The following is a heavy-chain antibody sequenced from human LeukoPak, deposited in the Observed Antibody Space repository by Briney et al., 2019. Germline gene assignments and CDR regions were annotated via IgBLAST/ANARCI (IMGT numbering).Heavy chain of an antibody. D-gene: IGHD5-18*01. J-gene: IGHJ4*02. CDR1: GGTFSSYA. CDR3: ARDRDTAMAMYYFDY. CDR2: IIPIFGTT. V-gene: IGHV1-69*13. Sequence: SVKVSCKASGGTFSSYAISWVRQAPGQGLEWMGGIIPIFGTTNYAQKFQGRVTITADESTSTAYMELSSLRSEDTAVYYCARDRDTAMAMYYFDYWGQGTLVTVSS.